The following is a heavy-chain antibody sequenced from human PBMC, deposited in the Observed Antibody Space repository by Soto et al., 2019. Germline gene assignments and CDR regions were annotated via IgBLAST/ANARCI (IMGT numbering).Heavy chain of an antibody. J-gene: IGHJ4*02. D-gene: IGHD3-22*01. CDR1: GGSISSGGYY. Sequence: SETLSLTCTVSGGSISSGGYYWSWIRQHPGKGLEWIGYIYYSGSTYYNPSLKSRVTISVDTSKNQFSLKLSSVTAADTAVYYCARHYDSSGYNFDYWGQGTLVNVSS. CDR2: IYYSGST. V-gene: IGHV4-31*03. CDR3: ARHYDSSGYNFDY.